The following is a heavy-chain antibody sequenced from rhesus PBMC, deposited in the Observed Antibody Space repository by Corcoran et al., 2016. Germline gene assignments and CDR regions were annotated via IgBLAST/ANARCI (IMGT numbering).Heavy chain of an antibody. Sequence: QVLLQESGPGLVAPSETLSLTCAVSGVSLYGNYWTWIRPSPGKGLEWIGYISGSGSTPNSHPSPKGRVTLSVDTHKNQLSLKLSSVTAADTAVYYCASGLQGYYTVGTFDYWGQGVLVTVSS. J-gene: IGHJ4*01. CDR3: ASGLQGYYTVGTFDY. V-gene: IGHV4S11*01. CDR1: GVSLYGNY. CDR2: ISGSGSTP. D-gene: IGHD3-28*01.